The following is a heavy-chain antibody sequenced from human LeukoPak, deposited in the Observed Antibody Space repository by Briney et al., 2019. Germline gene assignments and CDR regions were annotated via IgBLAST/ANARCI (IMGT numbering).Heavy chain of an antibody. CDR3: AREGYGLDP. CDR1: GFTFSSYA. D-gene: IGHD4-17*01. Sequence: PGGSLRLSCAASGFTFSSYAMHWVRQAPVKGLEWVAVISYDGSNKYYADSVKGRFTISRDNSKNTLYLQMNSLRAEDTAVYYCAREGYGLDPWGQGTLVTVPS. J-gene: IGHJ5*02. V-gene: IGHV3-30-3*01. CDR2: ISYDGSNK.